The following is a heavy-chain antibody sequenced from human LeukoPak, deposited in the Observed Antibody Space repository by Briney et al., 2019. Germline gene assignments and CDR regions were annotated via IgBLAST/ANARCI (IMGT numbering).Heavy chain of an antibody. CDR2: ISSSGSII. CDR3: ARDRFSGSYPLDY. Sequence: GGSLRLSCAASGFTFSNYWMHWVRQAPGKGLEWVSYISSSGSIIYYADSVKGRFTISRDNAKNSLYLQMNSLRAEDTAVYYCARDRFSGSYPLDYWGQGTLVTVSS. V-gene: IGHV3-11*01. CDR1: GFTFSNYW. J-gene: IGHJ4*02. D-gene: IGHD1-26*01.